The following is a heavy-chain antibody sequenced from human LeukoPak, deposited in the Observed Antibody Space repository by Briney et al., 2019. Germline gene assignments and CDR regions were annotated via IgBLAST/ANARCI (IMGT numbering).Heavy chain of an antibody. J-gene: IGHJ4*02. CDR3: ARDYCTTTRCYPNYIDY. V-gene: IGHV4-61*01. CDR2: IYYSGST. Sequence: SETLSLTCAVSGASVSSSNYYWSWIRQPPGMGLEWIGYIYYSGSTNYNPSLKSGVTISVDTTKNQFSLKLSSVTAADTAVYYCARDYCTTTRCYPNYIDYWGQGTLVTVSS. D-gene: IGHD2-2*01. CDR1: GASVSSSNYY.